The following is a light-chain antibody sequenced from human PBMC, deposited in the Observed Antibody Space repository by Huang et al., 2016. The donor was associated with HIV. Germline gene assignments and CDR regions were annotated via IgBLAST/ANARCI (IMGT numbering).Light chain of an antibody. J-gene: IGKJ1*01. V-gene: IGKV3-11*01. CDR3: QQRSNWPWT. CDR1: QSVSSY. Sequence: EIVLTQSPATLSLSPGERDTLSCRASQSVSSYLAWYQQKPGQAPRLLIYDASNRATGIPARFSASGSGTDFTLTISSLEPEDFAVYYCQQRSNWPWTFGQGTKVEIK. CDR2: DAS.